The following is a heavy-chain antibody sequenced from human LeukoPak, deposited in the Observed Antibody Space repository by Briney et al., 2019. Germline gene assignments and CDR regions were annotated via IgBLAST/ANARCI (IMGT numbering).Heavy chain of an antibody. D-gene: IGHD5-18*01. Sequence: QTGESLKLSCAASGFTFSGSAMHWVRQASGKGLEWVGRIRSKLNSYTTAYAASVKGRFTISRDDSKNTAYLQMNSLKTEDTAVYYCTRTAMVTGFDSWGQGTLVTVSS. V-gene: IGHV3-73*01. CDR1: GFTFSGSA. CDR2: IRSKLNSYTT. J-gene: IGHJ4*02. CDR3: TRTAMVTGFDS.